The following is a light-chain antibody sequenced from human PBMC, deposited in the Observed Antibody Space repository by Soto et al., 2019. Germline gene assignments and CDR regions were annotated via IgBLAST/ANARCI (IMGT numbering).Light chain of an antibody. CDR3: QQTDTFPRT. V-gene: IGKV1-39*01. CDR1: QSISSY. J-gene: IGKJ1*01. CDR2: AAS. Sequence: DIQMTQSPPSLSASVGDRVTITCRASQSISSYLNWYQHKPGKAPKLLIYAASSLQTGVPSRFSGSRSGTDFALTISSLQREDFATYYCQQTDTFPRTFGQGTKGDIK.